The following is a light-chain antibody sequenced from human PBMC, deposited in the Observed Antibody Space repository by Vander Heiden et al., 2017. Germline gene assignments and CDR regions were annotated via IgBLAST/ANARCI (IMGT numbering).Light chain of an antibody. CDR1: QRIDSW. V-gene: IGKV1-12*01. CDR3: QQSMSFPVT. Sequence: IQMTQSPSFVSASVGDRVTMTCRASQRIDSWLAWYRQKSGKAPKLLIYGASTLENGVPSRFSGGGFGRDFTLTISSLQPEDFGTYYCQQSMSFPVTFGQGTRLEIK. J-gene: IGKJ5*01. CDR2: GAS.